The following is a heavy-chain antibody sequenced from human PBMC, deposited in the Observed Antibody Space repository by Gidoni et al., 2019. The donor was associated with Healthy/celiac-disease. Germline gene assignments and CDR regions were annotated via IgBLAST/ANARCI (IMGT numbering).Heavy chain of an antibody. CDR2: ISGSGGST. D-gene: IGHD5-18*01. CDR1: GFTFSSYA. CDR3: AKEAATMIKYSYGGYFDY. Sequence: EVQLLESGGGLVQPGGSLRLSCAASGFTFSSYAMSWVRQAPGKGLEWVSAISGSGGSTYYADSVKGRFTISRDNAKNTLYLQMNSLRAEDTAVYYCAKEAATMIKYSYGGYFDYWGQGTLVTVSS. J-gene: IGHJ4*02. V-gene: IGHV3-23*01.